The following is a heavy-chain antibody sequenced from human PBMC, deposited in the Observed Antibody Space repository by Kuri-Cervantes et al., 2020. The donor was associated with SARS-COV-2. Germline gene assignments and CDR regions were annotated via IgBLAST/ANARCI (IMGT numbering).Heavy chain of an antibody. CDR2: ISGGST. J-gene: IGHJ6*03. Sequence: GGSLRLSCAASGFTVSGNEMSWVRQAPGKGLEWVSSISGGSTYYADSRKGRFTISRDNSKNTLHLQMNSLRAEDTAVYYCASDYGDYPLGLRHYYYMDVWGKGTTVTVSS. D-gene: IGHD4-17*01. CDR1: GFTVSGNE. CDR3: ASDYGDYPLGLRHYYYMDV. V-gene: IGHV3-38-3*01.